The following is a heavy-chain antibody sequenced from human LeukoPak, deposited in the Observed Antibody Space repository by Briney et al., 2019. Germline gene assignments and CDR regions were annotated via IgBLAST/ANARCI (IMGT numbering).Heavy chain of an antibody. J-gene: IGHJ4*02. Sequence: GGSLRLSCAASGFTFSSYWMHWVRQAPGKGLVWVSRINSDGSSTSYADSVKGRFTISRDNAKNTLYLQMNSLRAEDTAVYYCALLTRTYSLFDYWGQGTLVTVSS. V-gene: IGHV3-74*01. D-gene: IGHD4-11*01. CDR1: GFTFSSYW. CDR3: ALLTRTYSLFDY. CDR2: INSDGSST.